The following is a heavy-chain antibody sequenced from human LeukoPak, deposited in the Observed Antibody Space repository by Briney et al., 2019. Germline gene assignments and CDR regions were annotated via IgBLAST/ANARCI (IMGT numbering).Heavy chain of an antibody. Sequence: ASVKVSCKASGYTFTGYYMHWVRQAPGQGLEWMGWINPNSGGTNYAQKFQSRVTMTRDTSISTAYMELSRLRSDDTAVYYCARVYSRVGATALHYWGQGTLVTVSS. CDR1: GYTFTGYY. CDR2: INPNSGGT. V-gene: IGHV1-2*02. CDR3: ARVYSRVGATALHY. D-gene: IGHD1-26*01. J-gene: IGHJ4*02.